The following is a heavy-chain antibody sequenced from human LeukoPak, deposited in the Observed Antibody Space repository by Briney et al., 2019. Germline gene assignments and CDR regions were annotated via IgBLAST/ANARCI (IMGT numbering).Heavy chain of an antibody. CDR2: IYYSGST. Sequence: GSLRLSCAASGFTVSSNYMRWVRQPPGKGLEWIGSIYYSGSTYYNPSLKSRVTISVDTSKNQFSLKLSSVTAADTAVYYCARSSELTTFDYWGQGTLVTVSS. CDR1: GFTVSSNY. V-gene: IGHV4-39*01. CDR3: ARSSELTTFDY. J-gene: IGHJ4*02. D-gene: IGHD4-17*01.